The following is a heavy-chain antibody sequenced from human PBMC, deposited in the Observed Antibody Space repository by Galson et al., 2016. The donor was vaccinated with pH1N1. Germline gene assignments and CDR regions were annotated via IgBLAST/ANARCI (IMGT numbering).Heavy chain of an antibody. Sequence: SLRLSCAASGFTFSSYAMSWVRQAPGKGLEWVSDISDSGDSTYYADSVKGRFSISRDSSKNTLYLQMNSLRGEDTAVYYCAEREKKGGTTSCYPYWGQGTLVTVSS. V-gene: IGHV3-23*01. CDR1: GFTFSSYA. CDR3: AEREKKGGTTSCYPY. J-gene: IGHJ4*02. CDR2: ISDSGDST. D-gene: IGHD2-2*01.